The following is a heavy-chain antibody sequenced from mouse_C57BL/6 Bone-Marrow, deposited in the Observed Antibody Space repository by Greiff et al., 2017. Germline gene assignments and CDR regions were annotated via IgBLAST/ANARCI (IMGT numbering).Heavy chain of an antibody. V-gene: IGHV3-6*01. CDR2: ISYDGST. J-gene: IGHJ4*01. CDR3: ARCAMDY. Sequence: EVQLQESGPGLVKPSQSLSLTCSATGYSITSGYYWNWIRQLPENQLELMGYISYDGSTNYNPSLKNRISITRDTSKDQFFLKLKSVATEDTATYYCARCAMDYWGQGTSVTVSS. CDR1: GYSITSGYY.